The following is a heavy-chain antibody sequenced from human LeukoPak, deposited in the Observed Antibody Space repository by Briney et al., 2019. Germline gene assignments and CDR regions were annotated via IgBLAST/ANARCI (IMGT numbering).Heavy chain of an antibody. J-gene: IGHJ5*02. CDR3: ARDLRRNWFDP. CDR1: GYSIGSGDY. V-gene: IGHV4-38-2*02. Sequence: SETLSLTCTVSGYSIGSGDYWGWILQPPGKGLEWIGSIYHSGSTYYNPSLKSRVTISVDTSKNQFSLKLSSVTAADTAVYYCARDLRRNWFDPWGQGTLVTVSS. D-gene: IGHD4-17*01. CDR2: IYHSGST.